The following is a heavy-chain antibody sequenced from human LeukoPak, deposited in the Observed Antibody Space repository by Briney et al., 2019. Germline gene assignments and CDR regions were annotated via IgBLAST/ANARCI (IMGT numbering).Heavy chain of an antibody. CDR1: GFTFSNAW. D-gene: IGHD5-18*01. V-gene: IGHV3-53*01. J-gene: IGHJ6*02. CDR3: ARGYSYGYYYYYGMDV. Sequence: PGGSLRLSCAASGFTFSNAWMSWVRQAPGKGLEWVSVIYSGGSTYYADSVKGRFTISRDNSKNTLYLQMNSLRAEDTAVYYCARGYSYGYYYYYGMDVWGQGTTVTVSS. CDR2: IYSGGST.